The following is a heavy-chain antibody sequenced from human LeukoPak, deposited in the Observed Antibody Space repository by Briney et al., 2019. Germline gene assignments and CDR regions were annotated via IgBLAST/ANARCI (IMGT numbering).Heavy chain of an antibody. D-gene: IGHD6-19*01. CDR3: ARDLAVATL. CDR2: INPSSGDT. V-gene: IGHV1-2*02. CDR1: GYTLTGYY. Sequence: GASVTVSFTAFGYTLTGYYIHWVRQAPGQGLEWMGWINPSSGDTNYAQKFQGRVTMTRDTSISTTYMELRRLTSDDTAVYYCARDLAVATLWGQGTLVTVSS. J-gene: IGHJ4*02.